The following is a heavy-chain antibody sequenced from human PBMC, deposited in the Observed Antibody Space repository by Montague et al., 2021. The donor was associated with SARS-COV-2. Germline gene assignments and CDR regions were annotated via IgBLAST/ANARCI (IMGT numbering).Heavy chain of an antibody. CDR3: ARDLTYGSGRSDYYYGMDV. J-gene: IGHJ6*02. V-gene: IGHV3-53*04. Sequence: SLRLSCAASGFTVSSNYMSWVRQAPGKGLEWVSVIYSGGSTYYADSVKGRFTISRHNSKNTLHLHMNSLRAEDTAVYYCARDLTYGSGRSDYYYGMDVGGQGTTVTVSS. D-gene: IGHD3-10*01. CDR2: IYSGGST. CDR1: GFTVSSNY.